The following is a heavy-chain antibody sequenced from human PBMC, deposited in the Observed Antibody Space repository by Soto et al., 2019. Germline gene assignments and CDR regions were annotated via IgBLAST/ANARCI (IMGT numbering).Heavy chain of an antibody. CDR3: ARDWGDYDIVTGYSKDNWFEP. Sequence: SETLSLTCTVSGGSISSGNYYWSWIRQPPGKGLEWIGFMSYSGSTSYNASLKSRVTISVDTSKSQFSLKLSSVTAADTAVYYCARDWGDYDIVTGYSKDNWFEPWGKGTLVTVAS. CDR1: GGSISSGNYY. D-gene: IGHD3-9*01. J-gene: IGHJ5*02. CDR2: MSYSGST. V-gene: IGHV4-30-4*02.